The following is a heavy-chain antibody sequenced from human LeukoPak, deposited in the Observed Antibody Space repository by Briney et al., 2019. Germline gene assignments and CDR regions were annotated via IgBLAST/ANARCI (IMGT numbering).Heavy chain of an antibody. D-gene: IGHD3-10*01. J-gene: IGHJ5*02. CDR2: INSDGSST. CDR1: GFTLTNYW. V-gene: IGHV3-74*01. Sequence: PGGSLRLSCAASGFTLTNYWMHWVRQAPGQGLVWVSRINSDGSSTNYADSVKGRFTISRDNAKNTLHLQMNSLRAEDTAVYYCARDLDGSGNYHWFDPWGQGTLVTVSS. CDR3: ARDLDGSGNYHWFDP.